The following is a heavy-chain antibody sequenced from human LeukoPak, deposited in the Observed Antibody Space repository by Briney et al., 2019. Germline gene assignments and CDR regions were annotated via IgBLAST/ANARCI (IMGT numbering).Heavy chain of an antibody. CDR1: GYTFTSYD. J-gene: IGHJ6*02. D-gene: IGHD6-19*01. CDR3: ARWGWSERGYYYGMDV. V-gene: IGHV1-8*01. CDR2: MNPNSGNT. Sequence: ASVKVSCKASGYTFTSYDINWVRQATGQGLEWMGWMNPNSGNTGYAQKFQGRVTMTRNTSISTAYMELCSLRSEDTAVYYCARWGWSERGYYYGMDVWGQGTTVTVSS.